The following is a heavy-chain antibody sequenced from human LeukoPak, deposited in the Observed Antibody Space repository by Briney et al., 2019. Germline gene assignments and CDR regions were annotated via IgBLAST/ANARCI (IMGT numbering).Heavy chain of an antibody. CDR1: GGSFSCYY. V-gene: IGHV4-34*01. CDR3: ARRVYSYYYYMDV. J-gene: IGHJ6*03. CDR2: INHSGST. Sequence: PSETLSLTCAVYGGSFSCYYCSWIRQPPGKWLEWIAEINHSGSTNYNPSLKSRVTISVDTSKNQFSLKLSSVTAADTAVYYFARRVYSYYYYMDVGGKGTTVTVSS.